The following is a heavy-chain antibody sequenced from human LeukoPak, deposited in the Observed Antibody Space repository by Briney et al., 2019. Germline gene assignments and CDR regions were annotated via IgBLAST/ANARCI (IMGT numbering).Heavy chain of an antibody. CDR1: GFSFSTYS. Sequence: GGSLRLSCAASGFSFSTYSMNWVRQAPGKGLEWLSYISPSSDTIYYADSVKGRFTISRDNAKNSLYLQMNSLRAEDTAVYYCARGFESYYDSSGYYSLGDYWGQGTLVTVSS. J-gene: IGHJ4*02. D-gene: IGHD3-22*01. V-gene: IGHV3-48*04. CDR2: ISPSSDTI. CDR3: ARGFESYYDSSGYYSLGDY.